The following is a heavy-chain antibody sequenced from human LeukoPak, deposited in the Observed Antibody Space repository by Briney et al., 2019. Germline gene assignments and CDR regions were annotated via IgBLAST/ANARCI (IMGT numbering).Heavy chain of an antibody. Sequence: SETLSLTCTVSGCSISSYYWSWIRQPPGKGLEWIGYIYYSGTTNYNPSLKSRVTISVDTSEKQFSLKLRSVTAEDTAMYYCARGISAYYYYMDVWGKGTTVTVSS. CDR2: IYYSGTT. CDR3: ARGISAYYYYMDV. V-gene: IGHV4-59*01. J-gene: IGHJ6*03. CDR1: GCSISSYY.